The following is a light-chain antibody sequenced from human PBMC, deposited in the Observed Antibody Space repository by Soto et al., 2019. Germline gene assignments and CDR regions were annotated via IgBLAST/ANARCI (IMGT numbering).Light chain of an antibody. Sequence: DIVMTQSPEFLAVPLGERATINCKSSQSLLYSSNNKTYLAWYQHRPGQSPKMLIFWASARESGVPDRISGSGSETDFTLSISGLQAEDAAVYFCQQYYRDFFTFGQGTTLEIK. CDR3: QQYYRDFFT. CDR1: QSLLYSSNNKTY. J-gene: IGKJ2*01. CDR2: WAS. V-gene: IGKV4-1*01.